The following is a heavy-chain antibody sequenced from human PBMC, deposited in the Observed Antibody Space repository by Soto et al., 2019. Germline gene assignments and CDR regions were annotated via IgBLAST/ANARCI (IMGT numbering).Heavy chain of an antibody. J-gene: IGHJ4*02. V-gene: IGHV4-59*11. D-gene: IGHD4-17*01. CDR1: GASISSHY. Sequence: QVQLQESGPGLVKPSETLSLTCTVSGASISSHYWSWIRQPPGKGLEYIGYISYSGSTNYHPSLRGRITLSVDTSNNQYSLKLSSVTAADTAVYYCARVGAGLRNFDYWCQGSLVTVSS. CDR2: ISYSGST. CDR3: ARVGAGLRNFDY.